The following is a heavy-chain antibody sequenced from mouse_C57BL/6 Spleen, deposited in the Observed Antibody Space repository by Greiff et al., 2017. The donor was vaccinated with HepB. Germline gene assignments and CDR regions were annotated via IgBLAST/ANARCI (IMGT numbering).Heavy chain of an antibody. CDR3: ARSRGQLRLRDFDY. CDR2: INPGSGGT. CDR1: GYAFTNYL. D-gene: IGHD3-2*02. J-gene: IGHJ2*01. Sequence: QVQLKESGAELVRPGTSVKVSCKASGYAFTNYLIEWVKQRPGQGLEWIGVINPGSGGTNYNEKFKGKATLTADKSSSTAYMQLSSLTSEDSAVYFCARSRGQLRLRDFDYWGQGTTLTVSS. V-gene: IGHV1-54*01.